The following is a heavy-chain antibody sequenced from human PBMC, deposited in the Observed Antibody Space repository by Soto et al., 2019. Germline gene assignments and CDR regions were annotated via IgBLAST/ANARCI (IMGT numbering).Heavy chain of an antibody. CDR2: IYYSGST. CDR1: GGSISSGGYY. Sequence: SETLSLTCTVSGGSISSGGYYLSWIRQHPGKCLEWIVYIYYSGSTYYNPSLKSRVTISVDTSKNQFSLKLSSVTAADTAVYYSARVSFREAFSSGYNTGYYYYGMDVWGQGTTVTVSS. CDR3: ARVSFREAFSSGYNTGYYYYGMDV. J-gene: IGHJ6*02. D-gene: IGHD3-3*01. V-gene: IGHV4-31*03.